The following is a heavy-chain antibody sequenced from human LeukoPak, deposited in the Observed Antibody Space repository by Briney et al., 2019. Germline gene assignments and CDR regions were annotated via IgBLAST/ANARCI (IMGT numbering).Heavy chain of an antibody. Sequence: SETLSLTCTVSGDSISSGDYYWSWIRQPAGKGLEWLGRISSSGSTNYNPSLKSRVTISVDTSKNQFSLKLSSVTAADTAVYYCARDRTTSHKGLLNRSDDAFDIWGQGTMVTVSS. CDR2: ISSSGST. D-gene: IGHD3-22*01. J-gene: IGHJ3*02. CDR1: GDSISSGDYY. V-gene: IGHV4-61*02. CDR3: ARDRTTSHKGLLNRSDDAFDI.